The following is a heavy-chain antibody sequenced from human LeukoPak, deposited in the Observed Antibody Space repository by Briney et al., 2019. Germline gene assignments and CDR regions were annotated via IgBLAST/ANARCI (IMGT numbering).Heavy chain of an antibody. V-gene: IGHV4-39*07. J-gene: IGHJ4*02. CDR1: GGSISSSSYY. Sequence: PSETLSLTCTVSGGSISSSSYYWGWIRQPPGKGLEWIGSIYYSGSTNYNPSLKSRVTISVDTSKNQFSLKLSSVTAADTAVYYCARARSACFDYWGQGTLVTVSS. CDR3: ARARSACFDY. CDR2: IYYSGST.